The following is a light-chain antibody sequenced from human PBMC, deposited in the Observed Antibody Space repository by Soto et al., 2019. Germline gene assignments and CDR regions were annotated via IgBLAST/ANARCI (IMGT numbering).Light chain of an antibody. V-gene: IGLV2-14*01. CDR2: DVS. Sequence: QSALTQPASVSGSPGQSIAISCTGTSSDVGGYSYVSWYQQQPGKAPKLVISDVSNRPSGVSDRFSGFKSGNTASLTISGLQTDDEADYYCASYTTSRTSVFGTGTKLTVL. CDR3: ASYTTSRTSV. J-gene: IGLJ1*01. CDR1: SSDVGGYSY.